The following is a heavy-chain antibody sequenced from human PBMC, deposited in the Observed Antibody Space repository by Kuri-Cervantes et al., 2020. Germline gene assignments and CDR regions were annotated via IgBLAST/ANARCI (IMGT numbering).Heavy chain of an antibody. V-gene: IGHV3-7*03. J-gene: IGHJ4*02. CDR1: GFTFNYYW. CDR2: IKHDESEK. CDR3: AKVLEQQLVLDY. Sequence: GGSLRLSCAASGFTFNYYWMTWVRQAPGKGLEWVANIKHDESEKYYVDSVKGRFTISRDNSKNTLYLQMNSLRAEDTAVYYCAKVLEQQLVLDYWGQGTLVTVSS. D-gene: IGHD6-13*01.